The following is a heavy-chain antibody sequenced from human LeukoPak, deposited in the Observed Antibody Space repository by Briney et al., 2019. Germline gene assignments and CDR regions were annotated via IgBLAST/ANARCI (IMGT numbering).Heavy chain of an antibody. D-gene: IGHD2-15*01. CDR3: ARERGYCSGGSCYLYYYYGMDV. CDR2: IYYSGST. CDR1: GGSISSYY. V-gene: IGHV4-59*01. Sequence: SETLSLTCTVSGGSISSYYWSWIRQPPGKGLEWIGYIYYSGSTNYNPSLKSRVTISVDTSKNQFSLKLSSVTAADTAVYYCARERGYCSGGSCYLYYYYGMDVWGQGTTVTVSS. J-gene: IGHJ6*02.